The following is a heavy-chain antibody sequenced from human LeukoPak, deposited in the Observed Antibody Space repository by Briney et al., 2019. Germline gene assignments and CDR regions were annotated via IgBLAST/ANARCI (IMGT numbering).Heavy chain of an antibody. V-gene: IGHV3-53*01. CDR3: AKRPHCSSTSCHYYYMDV. CDR1: GFTVSSNY. CDR2: IYSGGST. J-gene: IGHJ6*03. D-gene: IGHD2-2*01. Sequence: PGGSLRLSCAASGFTVSSNYMSWVRQAPGKGLEWVSIIYSGGSTYYADSVKGRFSISRDNSKNTLYLQMNSLRAEDTAVYYCAKRPHCSSTSCHYYYMDVWGKGTTVTVSS.